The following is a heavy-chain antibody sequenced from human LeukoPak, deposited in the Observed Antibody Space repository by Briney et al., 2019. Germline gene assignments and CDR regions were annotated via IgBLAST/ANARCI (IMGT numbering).Heavy chain of an antibody. D-gene: IGHD3-10*01. V-gene: IGHV3-48*04. CDR3: VRRGLIETEYLER. CDR2: ISISSSTT. Sequence: GGSLRLSCAASGFTFSSFSMNWVRQAPGKGPEWVSYISISSSTTYYTDSVKGRFSISRDNAKSSLHLQMNSLRAEDTAVYYCVRRGLIETEYLERWGQGTLVIVSS. CDR1: GFTFSSFS. J-gene: IGHJ1*01.